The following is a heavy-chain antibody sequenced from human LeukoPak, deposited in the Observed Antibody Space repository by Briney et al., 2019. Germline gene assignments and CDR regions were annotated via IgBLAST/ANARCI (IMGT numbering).Heavy chain of an antibody. CDR2: INPNSGGT. Sequence: ASVKVSCKASGYTFTGYYMHWVRQAPGQGLEWMGWINPNSGGTNYAQKFQGRVTMTRDTSISTAYMELSRLRSDDTAVYYCSFTPCSGGSCYPYWFDPWGQGTLVTVSS. CDR1: GYTFTGYY. D-gene: IGHD2-15*01. CDR3: SFTPCSGGSCYPYWFDP. J-gene: IGHJ5*02. V-gene: IGHV1-2*02.